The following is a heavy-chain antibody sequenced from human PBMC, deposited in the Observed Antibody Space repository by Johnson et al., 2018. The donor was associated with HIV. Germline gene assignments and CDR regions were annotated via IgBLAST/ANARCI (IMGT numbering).Heavy chain of an antibody. CDR1: GFTFSDYY. D-gene: IGHD1-14*01. Sequence: MLLVESGGGVVQPGRSLRLSCAASGFTFSDYYMSWVRQAPGKGLEWVSSIYSGGNTYHADSVMGRFTISRDKSENTVYLQMNSLRAEDTAVYYCAKANRAMTKGGFGAFDIWGQGTMVTVSS. CDR3: AKANRAMTKGGFGAFDI. V-gene: IGHV3-66*02. CDR2: IYSGGNT. J-gene: IGHJ3*02.